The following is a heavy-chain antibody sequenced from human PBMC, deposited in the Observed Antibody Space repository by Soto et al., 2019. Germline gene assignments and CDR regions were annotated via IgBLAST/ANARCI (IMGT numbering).Heavy chain of an antibody. CDR2: INPSGGST. CDR1: GYTFTSYY. Sequence: ASVKVSCKASGYTFTSYYMHWVRQAPGQGLEWMGIINPSGGSTSYAQKFQGRVTMTRDTSTSTVYMELSSLRSEDTAVYYCARVIGELKYYYGMDVWGQGTTVTVSS. J-gene: IGHJ6*02. CDR3: ARVIGELKYYYGMDV. V-gene: IGHV1-46*01. D-gene: IGHD3-10*01.